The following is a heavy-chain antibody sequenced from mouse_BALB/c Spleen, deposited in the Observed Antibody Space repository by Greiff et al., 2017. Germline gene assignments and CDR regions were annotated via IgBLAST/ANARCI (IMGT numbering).Heavy chain of an antibody. CDR2: ISSGGSYT. D-gene: IGHD1-1*01. J-gene: IGHJ4*01. V-gene: IGHV5-6*01. Sequence: EVKVVESGGDLVKPGGSLKLSCAASGFTFSSYGMSWVRQTPDKRLEWVATISSGGSYTYYPDSVKGRFTISRDNAKNTLYLQMSSLKSEDTAMYYCANYGSTYYYAMDYWGQGTSVTVSS. CDR1: GFTFSSYG. CDR3: ANYGSTYYYAMDY.